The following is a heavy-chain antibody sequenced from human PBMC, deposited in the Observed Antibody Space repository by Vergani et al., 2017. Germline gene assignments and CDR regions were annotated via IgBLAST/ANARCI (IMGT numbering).Heavy chain of an antibody. D-gene: IGHD3-3*01. Sequence: QVQLVQSGAEVKKPGASVKVSCKASGYTFTSYDINWVRQATGQGLEWMGWMNPNSGNTGYAQKFQGRVTMTRNTSISTAYMELSSLRSEDTAVYYCAKDLGPSRFLEWLLFDYWGQGTLVTVSS. CDR3: AKDLGPSRFLEWLLFDY. V-gene: IGHV1-8*01. CDR1: GYTFTSYD. CDR2: MNPNSGNT. J-gene: IGHJ4*02.